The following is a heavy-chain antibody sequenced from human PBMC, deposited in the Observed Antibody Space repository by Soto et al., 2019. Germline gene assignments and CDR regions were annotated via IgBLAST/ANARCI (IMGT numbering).Heavy chain of an antibody. CDR2: ISWNSGSI. CDR3: AKVPNYDFWSGYFAQFDY. D-gene: IGHD3-3*01. V-gene: IGHV3-9*01. J-gene: IGHJ4*02. Sequence: GGSLRLSCAASGFTFDDYAMHWVRQAPGKGLEWVSGISWNSGSIGYADSVKGRFTISRDNAKNSLYLQMNSLRAEDTALYYCAKVPNYDFWSGYFAQFDYWGQGTLVTVSS. CDR1: GFTFDDYA.